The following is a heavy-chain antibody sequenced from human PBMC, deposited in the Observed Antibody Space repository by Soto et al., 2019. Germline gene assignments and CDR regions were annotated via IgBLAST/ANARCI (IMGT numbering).Heavy chain of an antibody. J-gene: IGHJ6*02. CDR1: GGSFSGYY. D-gene: IGHD2-2*01. Sequence: SETLSLTCAVYGGSFSGYYWSWFRQPPGKGLEWIGEINHSGSTNFNPSLKSRVIMSVDTSKNRVSLRLSSVSSADTAVYYCARDWSCSSTSCYEYYYHGMDVWGQGTTVTVS. CDR2: INHSGST. V-gene: IGHV4-34*01. CDR3: ARDWSCSSTSCYEYYYHGMDV.